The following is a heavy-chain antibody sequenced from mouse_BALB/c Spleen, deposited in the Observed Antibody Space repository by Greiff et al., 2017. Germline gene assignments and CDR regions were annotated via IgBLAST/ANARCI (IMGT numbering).Heavy chain of an antibody. D-gene: IGHD2-4*01. CDR2: IWSGGST. J-gene: IGHJ4*01. CDR1: GFSLTSYG. CDR3: ARRGYYDYVYAMDY. Sequence: VQLQESGPGLVQPSQSLSITCTVSGFSLTSYGVHWVRQSPGKGLEWLGVIWSGGSTDYNAAFISRLSISKDNSKSQVFFKMNSLQANDTAIYYCARRGYYDYVYAMDYWGQGTSVTVSS. V-gene: IGHV2-2*02.